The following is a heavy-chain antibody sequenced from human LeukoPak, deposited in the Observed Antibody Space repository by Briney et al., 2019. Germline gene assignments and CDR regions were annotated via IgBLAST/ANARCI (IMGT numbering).Heavy chain of an antibody. Sequence: ASVKLSCKAFGYTFTGYWMHWVRQAPGQGPEWMGVISPSGGSTIYAQKFKGRVTLTRDMSTSTDYLELSSLRSEDTAVYYCATGIAAAAHYYYYYMDVWGKGTTVTVSS. CDR3: ATGIAAAAHYYYYYMDV. J-gene: IGHJ6*03. CDR2: ISPSGGST. V-gene: IGHV1-46*01. D-gene: IGHD6-13*01. CDR1: GYTFTGYW.